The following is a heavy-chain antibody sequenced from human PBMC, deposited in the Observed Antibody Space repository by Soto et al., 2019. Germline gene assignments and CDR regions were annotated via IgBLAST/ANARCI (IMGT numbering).Heavy chain of an antibody. J-gene: IGHJ4*02. CDR3: ATSPGGYDDFHY. Sequence: SETLSLTCAVSSGSISSGIWWSWVRQPPGQGLEWIGEIYRSESTNYNPSLKSRVSISVDKSKSQFSLTLNSVTAADTAVYYCATSPGGYDDFHYWGQGTQVTVSS. CDR1: SGSISSGIW. D-gene: IGHD5-12*01. CDR2: IYRSEST. V-gene: IGHV4-4*02.